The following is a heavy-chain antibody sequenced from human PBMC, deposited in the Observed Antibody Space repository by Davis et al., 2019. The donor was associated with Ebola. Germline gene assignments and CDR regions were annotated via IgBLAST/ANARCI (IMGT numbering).Heavy chain of an antibody. V-gene: IGHV3-9*01. D-gene: IGHD3-9*01. CDR1: GFTFDDYA. CDR2: ISWDSGSI. CDR3: ETGMDV. J-gene: IGHJ6*02. Sequence: PGGSLRLSCAASGFTFDDYAMHWVRHAPGKGLEWVSGISWDSGSIGYADSVKGRFTISRDNAKNSLYLQMTSLRADDTAVYYCETGMDVWGQGTTVIVSS.